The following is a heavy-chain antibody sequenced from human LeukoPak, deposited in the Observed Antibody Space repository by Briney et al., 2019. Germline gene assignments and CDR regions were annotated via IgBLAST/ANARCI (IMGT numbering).Heavy chain of an antibody. Sequence: GGSLRLSCTASGFTFGDYTMSWVRQAPGKGLEWVGFIRSKAYGGTTEYAASVKGRFTISRDDSKSIAYLQMNSLKTEDTAVYYCTKSPKWRSLFDYWGQGTLVTVSS. J-gene: IGHJ4*02. V-gene: IGHV3-49*04. CDR1: GFTFGDYT. CDR2: IRSKAYGGTT. CDR3: TKSPKWRSLFDY. D-gene: IGHD1-26*01.